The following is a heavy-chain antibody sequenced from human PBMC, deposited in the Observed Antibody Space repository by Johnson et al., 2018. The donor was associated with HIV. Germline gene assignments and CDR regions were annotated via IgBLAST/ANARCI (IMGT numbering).Heavy chain of an antibody. V-gene: IGHV3-30*02. D-gene: IGHD2-15*01. J-gene: IGHJ3*02. CDR3: AKAGQMVAATSAFDI. CDR2: IRYDGSNK. Sequence: QVQLVESGGGVVQPGGSLRLSCAASGFTFNSYGMHWVRQAPGKGLEWVTFIRYDGSNKYYADSVKGRFTISRDNSKNTLYLQMNSLRAEDTAVYYCAKAGQMVAATSAFDIWGQGTMVTVSS. CDR1: GFTFNSYG.